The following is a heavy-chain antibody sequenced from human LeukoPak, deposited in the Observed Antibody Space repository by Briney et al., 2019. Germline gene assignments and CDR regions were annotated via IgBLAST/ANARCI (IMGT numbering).Heavy chain of an antibody. Sequence: SETLSLTCTVSGGSISTDYWRWVRQPPGKGLEWVGYIYYSGRTNYNPSLNSRATISLATSKTHFSLKLSSVTAADTAVYYCARGAAGAGDYWGQGTLVTVSS. CDR3: ARGAAGAGDY. J-gene: IGHJ4*02. CDR2: IYYSGRT. D-gene: IGHD6-13*01. CDR1: GGSISTDY. V-gene: IGHV4-59*01.